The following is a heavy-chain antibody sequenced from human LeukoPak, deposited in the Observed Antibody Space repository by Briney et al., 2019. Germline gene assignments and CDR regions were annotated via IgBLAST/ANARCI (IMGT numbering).Heavy chain of an antibody. D-gene: IGHD3-10*01. V-gene: IGHV3-7*01. CDR1: GFTFNTYW. CDR3: AIQKADLITMIRGVIAY. CDR2: IKQDGSEK. J-gene: IGHJ4*02. Sequence: GGSLRLSCAASGFTFNTYWMSWVRQAPGKGLEWVANIKQDGSEKYYVDSVKGRFTISRDNAKNSLYLQMNSLRAEDTAVYYCAIQKADLITMIRGVIAYWGQGTLVTVSS.